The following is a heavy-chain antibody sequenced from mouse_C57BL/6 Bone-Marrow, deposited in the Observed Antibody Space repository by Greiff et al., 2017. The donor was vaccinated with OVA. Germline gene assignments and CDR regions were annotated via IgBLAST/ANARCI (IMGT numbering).Heavy chain of an antibody. Sequence: VKLVESGPELVKPGASVKLSCKASGYTFTSYDINWVKQRPGQGLEWIGWIYPRDGSTKYNEKFKGKATLTVDTSSSTSYMELHSLTSEDSAVYFCAIYHEVVYFDYWGQGTTLTVSS. CDR3: AIYHEVVYFDY. D-gene: IGHD2-4*01. J-gene: IGHJ2*01. CDR2: IYPRDGST. V-gene: IGHV1-85*01. CDR1: GYTFTSYD.